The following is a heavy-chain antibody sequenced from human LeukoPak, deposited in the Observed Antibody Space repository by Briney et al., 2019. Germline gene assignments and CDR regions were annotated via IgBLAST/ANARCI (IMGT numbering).Heavy chain of an antibody. Sequence: SDTLSLTCAVYGGSFSGYYWSWMRQPPGRGLEWIGSIYTSGSTYFNPSLKSRVAISVDTSKNRFSLSLTSVTAADTALFYCTRLKPHFLGTFDSWGQGALVTVSS. D-gene: IGHD7-27*01. CDR2: IYTSGST. CDR3: TRLKPHFLGTFDS. J-gene: IGHJ4*02. V-gene: IGHV4-4*09. CDR1: GGSFSGYY.